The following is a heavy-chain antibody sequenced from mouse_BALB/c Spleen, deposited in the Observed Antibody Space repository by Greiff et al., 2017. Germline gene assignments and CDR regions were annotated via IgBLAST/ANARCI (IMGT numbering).Heavy chain of an antibody. D-gene: IGHD4-1*01. Sequence: EVKLMESGGGLVKLGGSLKLSCAASGFTFSSYYMSWVRQTPEKRLELVAAINSNGGSTYYPDTVKGRFTISRDNAKNTLYLQMSSLKSEDTALYYCARRSGMLGYFDYWGQGTTLTVSS. CDR2: INSNGGST. CDR3: ARRSGMLGYFDY. CDR1: GFTFSSYY. J-gene: IGHJ2*01. V-gene: IGHV5-6-2*01.